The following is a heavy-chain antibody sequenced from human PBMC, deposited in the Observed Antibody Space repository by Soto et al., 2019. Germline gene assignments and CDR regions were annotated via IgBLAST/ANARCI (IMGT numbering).Heavy chain of an antibody. CDR3: QGGDF. D-gene: IGHD3-16*01. J-gene: IGHJ4*02. Sequence: SETLSLTCAVSGGSFRGYFWSWIRQSPDKGLEWIGEINDSGSSYYNPSFKSRLTLSVDTSRSQISLRLTSMTAADSAAYYCQGGDFWGQGTRVTVSS. V-gene: IGHV4-34*01. CDR2: INDSGSS. CDR1: GGSFRGYF.